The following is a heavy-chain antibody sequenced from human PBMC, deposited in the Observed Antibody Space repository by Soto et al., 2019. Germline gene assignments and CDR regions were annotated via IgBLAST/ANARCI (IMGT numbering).Heavy chain of an antibody. Sequence: QVQLVQSGAEVKKPGSSVKVSCKASGGTFSSYAISWVRQAPGQGLEWMGGIIPIFGTANYAQKFQGRVTITADESXNTXDXALSSLRSEDTAVYYCARDNFRDREQQLPAWGYFDLWGRGTLVTVSS. D-gene: IGHD6-13*01. CDR1: GGTFSSYA. CDR3: ARDNFRDREQQLPAWGYFDL. V-gene: IGHV1-69*12. CDR2: IIPIFGTA. J-gene: IGHJ2*01.